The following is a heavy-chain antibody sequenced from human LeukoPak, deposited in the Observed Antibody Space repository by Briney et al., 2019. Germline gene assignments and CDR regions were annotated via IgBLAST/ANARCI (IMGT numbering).Heavy chain of an antibody. V-gene: IGHV4-59*08. D-gene: IGHD3-10*01. CDR2: IYYSGST. CDR3: ARRRGVINNWYFDL. Sequence: SENLSLTCTVSGDSINSYYWSWIRQPPWKGLEWIGYIYYSGSTNYNPSLKSRVTISVDTSKNQFSLKLSSVTAADTAVYYCARRRGVINNWYFDLWGRGTLVTVSS. J-gene: IGHJ2*01. CDR1: GDSINSYY.